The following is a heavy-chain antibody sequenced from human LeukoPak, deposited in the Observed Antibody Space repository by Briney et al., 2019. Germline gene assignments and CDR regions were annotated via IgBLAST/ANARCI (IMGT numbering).Heavy chain of an antibody. D-gene: IGHD3-3*01. CDR1: GGSISSSSYY. CDR2: IYYSGST. V-gene: IGHV4-39*01. Sequence: SETLSLTCTVSGGSISSSSYYWGWIRQPPGKGLEWIGSIYYSGSTYYNPSLKSRVTISVDTSKNQFSLKLSSVTAADTAVYYCARPKSLRINWIDPWGQGTLVTVSS. J-gene: IGHJ5*02. CDR3: ARPKSLRINWIDP.